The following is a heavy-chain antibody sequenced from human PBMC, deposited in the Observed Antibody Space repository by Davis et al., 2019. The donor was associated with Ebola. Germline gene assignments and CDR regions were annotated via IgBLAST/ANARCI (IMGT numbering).Heavy chain of an antibody. V-gene: IGHV4-39*07. Sequence: PGGSLRLSCTVSGYSISSGGYYWSWIRQPPGKGLEWIGEINHSGSTNYNPSLKSRVTISVDTSKNQFSLKLSSVTAADTAVYYCARMEHCSGGSCNSGYYFDYWGQGTLVTVSS. CDR3: ARMEHCSGGSCNSGYYFDY. D-gene: IGHD2-15*01. J-gene: IGHJ4*02. CDR2: INHSGST. CDR1: GYSISSGGYY.